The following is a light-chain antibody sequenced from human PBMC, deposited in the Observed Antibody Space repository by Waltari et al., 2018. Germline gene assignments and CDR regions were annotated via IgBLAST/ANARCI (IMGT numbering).Light chain of an antibody. CDR1: QSVSKY. J-gene: IGKJ1*01. CDR2: AAS. CDR3: QNHERLPAT. V-gene: IGKV3-20*01. Sequence: ELVLPQSPGTLSLSPGERATLSCRASQSVSKYLAWYQQRPGQAPRLLIYAASTRATGIPDRFSGSGYGTDFSLIISRLEPEDFAVYYCQNHERLPATFGQGTKVEIK.